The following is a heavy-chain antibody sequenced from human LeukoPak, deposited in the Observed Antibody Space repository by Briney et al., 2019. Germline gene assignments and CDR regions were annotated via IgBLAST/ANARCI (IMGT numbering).Heavy chain of an antibody. CDR1: GFTFDDYG. D-gene: IGHD2-15*01. V-gene: IGHV3-20*04. Sequence: GGSLRLSCAASGFTFDDYGMSWVRQAPGKGLEWVSGINWNGGSTGYADPVKGRFTISRDNAKNSLYLQMNSLRAEDTALYYCAKSGRNYYYYYMDVWGKGTTVTVSS. J-gene: IGHJ6*03. CDR2: INWNGGST. CDR3: AKSGRNYYYYYMDV.